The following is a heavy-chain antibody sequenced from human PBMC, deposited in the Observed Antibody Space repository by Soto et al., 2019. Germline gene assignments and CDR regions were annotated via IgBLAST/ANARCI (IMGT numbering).Heavy chain of an antibody. CDR2: ISAAGDQ. CDR1: GFTFRNYD. J-gene: IGHJ6*02. Sequence: EVQLVESGGGLVQPGGSLRLSCEASGFTFRNYDMHWVRQGTGKGLEWVSGISAAGDQDYADSVEGRFTISRENAQISFFLQMNSLRVGDTAVYYCARTDRDFYGLDVWGQGTTVIVSS. CDR3: ARTDRDFYGLDV. V-gene: IGHV3-13*05.